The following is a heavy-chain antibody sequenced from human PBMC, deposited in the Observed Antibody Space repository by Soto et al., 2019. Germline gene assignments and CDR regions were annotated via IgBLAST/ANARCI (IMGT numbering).Heavy chain of an antibody. V-gene: IGHV3-23*01. J-gene: IGHJ6*02. CDR2: ISGSGGST. D-gene: IGHD3-22*01. CDR3: ANSHDSSGYYQSVDYYYYGMDV. CDR1: GFTFSSYA. Sequence: GGSLRLSCAASGFTFSSYAMSWVRQAPGKGLEWVSAISGSGGSTYYADSVKGRFTISRDNSKNTLYLQMNSLRAEDTAVYYCANSHDSSGYYQSVDYYYYGMDVWGQGTTVTVSS.